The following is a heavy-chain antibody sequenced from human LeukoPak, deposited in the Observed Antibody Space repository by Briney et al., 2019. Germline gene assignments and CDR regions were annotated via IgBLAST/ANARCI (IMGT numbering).Heavy chain of an antibody. CDR1: GFMFSAYA. J-gene: IGHJ4*02. V-gene: IGHV3-23*01. Sequence: GGSLRLSCVTSGFMFSAYAMSWVRQAPGKGLEWVSIISGSGERAYYADSVKGRFTVSRDNSKNTLYLQMKSLRAEDTAIYYCVSQSFSGSDNYYFHYWGQGTLVAVSS. CDR2: ISGSGERA. D-gene: IGHD1-26*01. CDR3: VSQSFSGSDNYYFHY.